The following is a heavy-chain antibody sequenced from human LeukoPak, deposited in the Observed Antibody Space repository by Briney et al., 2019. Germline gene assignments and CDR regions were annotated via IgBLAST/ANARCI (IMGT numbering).Heavy chain of an antibody. CDR2: IRYDGSNK. CDR3: AKDYSKTSYYGSGTYYRPNWFDP. Sequence: GGSLRLSCAASGFTFSSYGMHWVRQAPGKGLEWVAFIRYDGSNKYSADSVKGRFTISRDNSKNTLYLQMNSLRAEDTAVYYCAKDYSKTSYYGSGTYYRPNWFDPWGQGTLVTVSS. CDR1: GFTFSSYG. D-gene: IGHD3-10*01. J-gene: IGHJ5*02. V-gene: IGHV3-30*02.